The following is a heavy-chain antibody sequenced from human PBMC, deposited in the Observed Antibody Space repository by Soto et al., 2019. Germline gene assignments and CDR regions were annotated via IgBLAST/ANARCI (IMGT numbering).Heavy chain of an antibody. CDR3: ASSPYYYGSGSYYNKRGAEWDY. Sequence: QVQLVQSGAEVKKPGASVKVSCKASGYTFTSYYMHWVRQAPGQGLEWMGIINPSGGSTSYAQKVQGRVTMTRDTSTSTVYMELSSLRSEDTAVYYCASSPYYYGSGSYYNKRGAEWDYWGQGTLVTVSS. V-gene: IGHV1-46*01. D-gene: IGHD3-10*01. J-gene: IGHJ4*02. CDR2: INPSGGST. CDR1: GYTFTSYY.